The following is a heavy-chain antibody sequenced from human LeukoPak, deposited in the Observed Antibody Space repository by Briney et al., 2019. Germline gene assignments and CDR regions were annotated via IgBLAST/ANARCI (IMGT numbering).Heavy chain of an antibody. V-gene: IGHV4-61*02. CDR3: ARDNPPAWYYDSSGYGPNDAFDI. D-gene: IGHD3-22*01. Sequence: SETLSLTCTVSGGSISSGSYYWSWIRQPAGKGLEWIGRIYTSGSTNYNPSLKSRVTISVDTSKNQFSLKLSSVTAADTAVYYCARDNPPAWYYDSSGYGPNDAFDIWGQGTLVTVSS. CDR1: GGSISSGSYY. CDR2: IYTSGST. J-gene: IGHJ3*02.